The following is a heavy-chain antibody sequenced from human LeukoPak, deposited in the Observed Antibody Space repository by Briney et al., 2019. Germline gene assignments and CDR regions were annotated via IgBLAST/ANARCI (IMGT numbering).Heavy chain of an antibody. CDR3: ARQTERRGAFDM. CDR2: IFQSGST. Sequence: PSETLSLTCAVSGYSIKSVYYWGWIRQPPEKGLEWIGSIFQSGSTYYNPSLKSRVTISVDTSKDRFSLNLNSVTAADTAVYFCARQTERRGAFDMWGQGTMVTVSS. V-gene: IGHV4-38-2*01. D-gene: IGHD1-1*01. CDR1: GYSIKSVYY. J-gene: IGHJ3*02.